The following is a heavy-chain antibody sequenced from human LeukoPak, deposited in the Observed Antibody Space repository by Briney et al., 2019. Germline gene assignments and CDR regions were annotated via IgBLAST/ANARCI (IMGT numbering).Heavy chain of an antibody. Sequence: GGSLGLSCAASGFTFSSYAMSWVRQAPGKRLEWVSAISGSGGSTYYADSVKGRFTISRDNSKNTLYLQMNSLRAEDTAVYYCAKVPRVSGYYFHYWGQGTLVTVSS. D-gene: IGHD6-13*01. J-gene: IGHJ4*02. CDR2: ISGSGGST. V-gene: IGHV3-23*01. CDR1: GFTFSSYA. CDR3: AKVPRVSGYYFHY.